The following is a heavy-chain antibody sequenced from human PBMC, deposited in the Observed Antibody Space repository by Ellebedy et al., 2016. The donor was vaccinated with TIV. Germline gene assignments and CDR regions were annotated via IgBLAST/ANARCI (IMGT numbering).Heavy chain of an antibody. CDR2: IYYSGST. D-gene: IGHD6-13*01. V-gene: IGHV4-39*07. Sequence: SETLSLTXTVSGGSISSSSYYWGWIRQPPGKGLEWIGSIYYSGSTYYNPSLKSRVTISVDTSKNQFSLKLSSVTAADTAVYYCARGSPKIAAAGNWFDPWGQGTLVTVSS. CDR3: ARGSPKIAAAGNWFDP. J-gene: IGHJ5*02. CDR1: GGSISSSSYY.